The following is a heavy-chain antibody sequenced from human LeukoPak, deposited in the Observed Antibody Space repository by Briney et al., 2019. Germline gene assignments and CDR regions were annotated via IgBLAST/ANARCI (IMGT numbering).Heavy chain of an antibody. CDR3: ARDRESVVVAATAYNWFDP. Sequence: ASVKVSCKASGYTFTSYGISWVRQAPGQGLEWMGWISAYNGNTNYAQKLQGRVTMTTDTSTSTAYMELRSLRSDDTAVYYCARDRESVVVAATAYNWFDPWGQGTLVTVSS. V-gene: IGHV1-18*01. D-gene: IGHD2-15*01. J-gene: IGHJ5*02. CDR2: ISAYNGNT. CDR1: GYTFTSYG.